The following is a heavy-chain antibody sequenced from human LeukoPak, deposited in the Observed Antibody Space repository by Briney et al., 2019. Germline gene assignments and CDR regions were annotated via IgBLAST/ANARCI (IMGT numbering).Heavy chain of an antibody. CDR2: IKTTSDGGTT. V-gene: IGHV3-15*01. D-gene: IGHD2-21*02. CDR3: AKAGVTSPLDY. J-gene: IGHJ4*02. Sequence: GGSLRLSCVVSALTFNDDWMTWVRQAPGKGLEWVGRIKTTSDGGTTDYATPVRGRFTISRDDSKNTVYLQMNSPKTEDTAVYYCAKAGVTSPLDYWGQGTLVTVSS. CDR1: ALTFNDDW.